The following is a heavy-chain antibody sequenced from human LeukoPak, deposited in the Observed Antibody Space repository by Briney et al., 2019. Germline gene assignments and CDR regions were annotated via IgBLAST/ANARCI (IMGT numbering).Heavy chain of an antibody. CDR3: ARDPWELPQYYFDY. D-gene: IGHD1-26*01. Sequence: HPGGSLRLSCAASGFAFSSYAMHWVRQAPGKGLEYVSAISSNGGSTYYANSVKGRFTISRDNSKNTLYLQMGSLRAEDMAVYYCARDPWELPQYYFDYWGQGTLVTVSS. J-gene: IGHJ4*02. V-gene: IGHV3-64*01. CDR2: ISSNGGST. CDR1: GFAFSSYA.